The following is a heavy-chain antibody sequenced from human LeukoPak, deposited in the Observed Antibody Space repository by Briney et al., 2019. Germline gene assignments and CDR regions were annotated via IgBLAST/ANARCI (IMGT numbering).Heavy chain of an antibody. CDR1: GFTSSSYA. Sequence: GGSLRLSCAASGFTSSSYAMSWVRQAPGKGLDWVSAISDSGGSTYYADSVKGRFTISRDNSKNTLYLQMNSLRAEDTAVYYCARTYKEGNYFDYWGQGTLVTVSS. CDR3: ARTYKEGNYFDY. J-gene: IGHJ4*02. D-gene: IGHD1-14*01. CDR2: ISDSGGST. V-gene: IGHV3-23*01.